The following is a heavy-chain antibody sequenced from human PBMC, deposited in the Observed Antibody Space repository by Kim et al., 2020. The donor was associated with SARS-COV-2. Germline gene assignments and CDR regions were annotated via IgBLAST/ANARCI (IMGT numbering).Heavy chain of an antibody. D-gene: IGHD6-19*01. J-gene: IGHJ4*02. CDR1: GFTFSSYA. CDR2: ISYDGSNK. Sequence: GGSLRLSCAASGFTFSSYAMHWVRQAPGKGLEWVAVISYDGSNKYYADSVKGRFTISRDNSKNTLYLQMNSLRAEDTAVYYCAREGDSSGWYLSFDYWGQGTLVTVSS. V-gene: IGHV3-30*04. CDR3: AREGDSSGWYLSFDY.